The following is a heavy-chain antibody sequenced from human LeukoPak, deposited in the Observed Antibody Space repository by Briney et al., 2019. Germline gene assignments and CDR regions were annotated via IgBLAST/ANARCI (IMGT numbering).Heavy chain of an antibody. J-gene: IGHJ4*02. CDR3: ARVRPWVFDY. CDR1: GLTVSSSY. Sequence: GGSLRLSCAASGLTVSSSYMSWVRQAPGKGLEWVSIIYIGDNPHYADSVKGRFTISRHNSKNTLYLQMNNLRDEDTAAYYCARVRPWVFDYWGQGALVTVSS. V-gene: IGHV3-53*04. CDR2: IYIGDNP.